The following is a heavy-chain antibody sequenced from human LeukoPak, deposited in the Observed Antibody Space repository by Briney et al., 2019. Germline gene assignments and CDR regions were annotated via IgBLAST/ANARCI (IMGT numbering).Heavy chain of an antibody. CDR3: ASGLKWAFFDY. D-gene: IGHD3/OR15-3a*01. J-gene: IGHJ4*02. CDR2: IYSGGST. CDR1: GFTFSYHW. V-gene: IGHV3-53*01. Sequence: GGSLRLSCAASGFTFSYHWMTWVRQAPGKGLEWVSVIYSGGSTYYADSVKGRFTISRDNSKNTLYLQMNSLRAEDTAVYYCASGLKWAFFDYWGQGTLVTVSS.